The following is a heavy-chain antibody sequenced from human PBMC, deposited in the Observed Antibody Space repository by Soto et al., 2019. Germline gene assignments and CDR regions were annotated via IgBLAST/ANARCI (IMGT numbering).Heavy chain of an antibody. CDR3: ASHPWESTVTTFDY. CDR1: GFTFSSYA. D-gene: IGHD4-17*01. V-gene: IGHV3-23*01. Sequence: GGSLRLSCAASGFTFSSYAMSWVRQAPGKGLEWVSAISGSGGSTYYADSVKGRFTISRDNSKNTLYLQMNSLRAEDTAVYYCASHPWESTVTTFDYWGQGTLVTVSS. CDR2: ISGSGGST. J-gene: IGHJ4*02.